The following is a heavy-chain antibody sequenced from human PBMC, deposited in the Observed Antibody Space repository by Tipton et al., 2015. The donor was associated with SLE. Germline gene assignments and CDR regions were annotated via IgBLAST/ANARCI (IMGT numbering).Heavy chain of an antibody. CDR2: IHHIGGT. Sequence: TLSLTCTVSGGSISSHYWSWIRQPPGKGLEWIGEIHHIGGTKYSPSLKSRVTISIDTSKNQFSLKLISVTAADTAVYYCARHFGWSFDVWGQGTMVTVSS. D-gene: IGHD2-15*01. CDR3: ARHFGWSFDV. V-gene: IGHV4-34*01. J-gene: IGHJ3*01. CDR1: GGSISSHY.